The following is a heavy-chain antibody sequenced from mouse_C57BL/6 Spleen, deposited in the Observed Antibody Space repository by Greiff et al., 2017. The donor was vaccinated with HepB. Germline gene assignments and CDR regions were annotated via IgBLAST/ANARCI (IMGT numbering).Heavy chain of an antibody. D-gene: IGHD2-4*01. V-gene: IGHV1-9*01. J-gene: IGHJ3*01. CDR1: GYTFTGYW. Sequence: VQLQQSGAELMKPGASVKLSCKATGYTFTGYWIEWVKQRPGHGLEWIGEILPGSGSTNYNEKFKGKATFTADPSSNTAYMQLSSLTTEDSAIYYCARAYYDYGFAYWGQGTLVTVSA. CDR2: ILPGSGST. CDR3: ARAYYDYGFAY.